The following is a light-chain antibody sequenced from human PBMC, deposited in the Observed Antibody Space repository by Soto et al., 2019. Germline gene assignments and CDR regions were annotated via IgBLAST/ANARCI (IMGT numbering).Light chain of an antibody. J-gene: IGKJ1*01. V-gene: IGKV3-20*01. CDR1: QSVSNY. CDR3: HQYGGSPQT. Sequence: EIVLTQSPGTLSLSPGERATLSCRASQSVSNYLAWYQRKPGQAPRLLIYGASSRATGIPDRFSGSGSGTDFTLTISRLEPEDFAVYYCHQYGGSPQTFGKGTKVEIK. CDR2: GAS.